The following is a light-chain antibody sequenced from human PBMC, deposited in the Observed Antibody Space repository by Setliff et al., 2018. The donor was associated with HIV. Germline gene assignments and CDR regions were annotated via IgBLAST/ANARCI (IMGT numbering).Light chain of an antibody. CDR2: EVS. J-gene: IGLJ1*01. CDR1: SSDVGGYDY. CDR3: CSYAGTITFYV. V-gene: IGLV2-23*02. Sequence: QSALTQPASVSGSPGQSITISCTGTSSDVGGYDYVSWYQQHPGKAPKLMIYEVSKRPSGVSNRFSGSRSGNTASLTISGLQAEGEADYYCCSYAGTITFYVFGTGTKVT.